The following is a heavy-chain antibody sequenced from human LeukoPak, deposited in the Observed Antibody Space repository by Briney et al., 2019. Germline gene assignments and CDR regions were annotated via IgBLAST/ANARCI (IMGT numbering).Heavy chain of an antibody. D-gene: IGHD1-26*01. CDR2: IYYSGST. CDR1: GGFISSYY. V-gene: IGHV4-59*01. CDR3: ASLGATVDY. Sequence: PSETLSLTCTVSGGFISSYYWSWIRQPPGKGLEWIGYIYYSGSTNYNPSLKSRVTISVDTSKNQFSLKLSSVTAADTAVYYCASLGATVDYWGQGTLVTVSS. J-gene: IGHJ4*02.